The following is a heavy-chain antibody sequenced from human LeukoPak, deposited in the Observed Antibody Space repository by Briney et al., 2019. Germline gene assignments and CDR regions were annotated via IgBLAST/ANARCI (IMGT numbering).Heavy chain of an antibody. CDR2: IIPIFGTA. D-gene: IGHD4-17*01. V-gene: IGHV1-69*13. J-gene: IGHJ4*02. CDR3: ARGGLYGDSDSFDY. Sequence: GASVKVSCKASGGTFSSYAISWVRQAPGQGLEWMGGIIPIFGTANYAQKFQGRVTITADESTSTAYMELSSLRSEDTAVYYCARGGLYGDSDSFDYWGQGTLVTVSS. CDR1: GGTFSSYA.